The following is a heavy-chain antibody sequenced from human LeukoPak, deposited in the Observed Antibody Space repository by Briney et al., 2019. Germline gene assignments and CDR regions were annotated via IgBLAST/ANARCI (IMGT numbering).Heavy chain of an antibody. D-gene: IGHD1-26*01. CDR3: VKDYTRGGNYLNDAFDI. Sequence: GGSLRLSCAASGFSVSAYGMHWVRQVPGKGLEWIAFIRYDGSNKYYADSVKGRLTISRDNAKNTLYLQMYSLRAEDTAVYYCVKDYTRGGNYLNDAFDIWGPGTMVAVSS. CDR1: GFSVSAYG. V-gene: IGHV3-30*02. CDR2: IRYDGSNK. J-gene: IGHJ3*02.